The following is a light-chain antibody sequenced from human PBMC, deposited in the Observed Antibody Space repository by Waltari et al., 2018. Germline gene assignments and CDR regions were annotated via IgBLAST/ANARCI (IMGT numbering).Light chain of an antibody. CDR3: QVWDDTNNSGV. V-gene: IGLV3-21*04. Sequence: YVVTQPPSVSVAPGKTARLTCEGENIETKSVNWYQQKAGQAPLLVMFYDSDRPSGFPERFSGSNSGSTATLTINWVEPGDEADYHCQVWDDTNNSGVFGGGTKLTVL. CDR2: YDS. CDR1: NIETKS. J-gene: IGLJ3*02.